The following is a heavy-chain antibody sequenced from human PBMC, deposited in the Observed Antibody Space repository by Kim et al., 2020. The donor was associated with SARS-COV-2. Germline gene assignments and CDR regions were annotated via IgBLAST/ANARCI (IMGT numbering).Heavy chain of an antibody. Sequence: SGPTLVKPTQTLTLTCAFSEFSLTTSAVGVAWVRQPPGKALEWLALIYGNAEKLYSPSLKSRLTITKDTSKNQVVLTLTNMAPVDTGTYYCAHDSPGLYGSDFWGQGTTVTVSS. CDR2: IYGNAEK. CDR3: AHDSPGLYGSDF. V-gene: IGHV2-5*01. CDR1: EFSLTTSAVG. D-gene: IGHD4-17*01. J-gene: IGHJ6*02.